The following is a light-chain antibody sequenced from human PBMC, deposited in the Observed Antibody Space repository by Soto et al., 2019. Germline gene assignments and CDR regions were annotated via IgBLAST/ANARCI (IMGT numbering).Light chain of an antibody. V-gene: IGKV3-11*01. J-gene: IGKJ1*01. Sequence: EIVLTQSPATLSLSPVERATLSCMASQSVSTYLAWFQQKPGQAPRLLIYDASNRATGIPARFSGSGSGTDFTLTIRSLEPEDFAVYYCQQRSNWPRTFGQGTKVDIK. CDR3: QQRSNWPRT. CDR2: DAS. CDR1: QSVSTY.